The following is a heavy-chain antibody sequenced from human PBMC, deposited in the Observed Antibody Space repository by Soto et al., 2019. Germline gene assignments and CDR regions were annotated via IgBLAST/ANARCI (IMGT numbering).Heavy chain of an antibody. V-gene: IGHV4-4*02. Sequence: QVQLQESGPGLVKPSGTLSLTCAVSGVSISSHDWWTWVRQPPGKGLEWIGESHQSGSTNYNSSLGIRVTLEVDSSKNQFSLNLRSVTVADTAVYYCATRDNTRFFWGQGTLVTVST. CDR2: SHQSGST. CDR3: ATRDNTRFF. J-gene: IGHJ4*02. D-gene: IGHD1-20*01. CDR1: GVSISSHDW.